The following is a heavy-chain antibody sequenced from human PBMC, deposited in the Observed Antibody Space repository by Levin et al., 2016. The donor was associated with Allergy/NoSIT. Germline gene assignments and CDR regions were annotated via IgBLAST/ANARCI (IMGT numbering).Heavy chain of an antibody. V-gene: IGHV3-66*02. CDR2: IFSGGRT. CDR3: AREGYYYSTANTEGAFDI. D-gene: IGHD3-22*01. CDR1: GFTVSDNY. Sequence: GGSLRLSCAASGFTVSDNYMSWVRQAPGKGLEWVSVIFSGGRTYYADSVKGRFTISRDNSKNTLYLQMNSLRTEDTAVYYCAREGYYYSTANTEGAFDIWGQGTMVTVSS. J-gene: IGHJ3*02.